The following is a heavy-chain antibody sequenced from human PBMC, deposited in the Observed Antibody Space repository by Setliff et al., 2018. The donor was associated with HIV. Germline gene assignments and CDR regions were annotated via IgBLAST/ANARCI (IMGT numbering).Heavy chain of an antibody. CDR3: ARGYYDSNVYYFPGY. V-gene: IGHV4-59*01. CDR1: GGSISGYY. D-gene: IGHD3-22*01. CDR2: IYYSGST. Sequence: SETLSLTCTVSGGSISGYYWSWIRQPPGKGLEWIGYIYYSGSTNYNPSLKSRVAISVDTSKNQFSLKLSSVTAADTAIYYCARGYYDSNVYYFPGYWGQGTLVTVSS. J-gene: IGHJ4*02.